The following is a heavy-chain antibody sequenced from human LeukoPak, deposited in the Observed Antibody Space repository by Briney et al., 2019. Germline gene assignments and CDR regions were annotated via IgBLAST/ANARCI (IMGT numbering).Heavy chain of an antibody. CDR3: ARGYCSGGSCSDAFDI. D-gene: IGHD2-15*01. Sequence: ASVKVSCKASGYTFTDDYMHWVRQAPGQGLEWMGIINPSGGSTSYAQKFQGRVTMTRDMSTSTVYMELSSLRSEDTAVYYCARGYCSGGSCSDAFDIWGQGTMVTVSS. V-gene: IGHV1-46*01. CDR2: INPSGGST. J-gene: IGHJ3*02. CDR1: GYTFTDDY.